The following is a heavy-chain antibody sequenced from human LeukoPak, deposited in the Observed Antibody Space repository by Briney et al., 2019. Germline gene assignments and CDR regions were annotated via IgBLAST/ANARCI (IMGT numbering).Heavy chain of an antibody. CDR2: MNPNSGNT. CDR3: ARGEGSLGLWLQDY. V-gene: IGHV1-8*01. Sequence: GASVKVSCKASGYTFTSYGINWVRQATGQGLEWMGWMNPNSGNTGYAQKFQGRVTMTRNTSISTAYMELSSLRSEDTAVYYCARGEGSLGLWLQDYWGQGTLVTVSS. D-gene: IGHD5-18*01. J-gene: IGHJ4*02. CDR1: GYTFTSYG.